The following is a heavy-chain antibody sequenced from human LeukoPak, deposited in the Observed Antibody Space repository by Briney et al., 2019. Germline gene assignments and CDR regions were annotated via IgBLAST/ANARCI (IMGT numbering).Heavy chain of an antibody. Sequence: ASVKVSCKASGYTFTGYYMHWVRQAPGQGLEWMGWINPNSGGTNYAQKFQGRVTMTRDTSISTAYMELSRLRSDDTAVYYCARPGRDGYNLRAWYFDYWGQGTLVTVSS. J-gene: IGHJ4*02. CDR3: ARPGRDGYNLRAWYFDY. CDR2: INPNSGGT. CDR1: GYTFTGYY. V-gene: IGHV1-2*02. D-gene: IGHD5-24*01.